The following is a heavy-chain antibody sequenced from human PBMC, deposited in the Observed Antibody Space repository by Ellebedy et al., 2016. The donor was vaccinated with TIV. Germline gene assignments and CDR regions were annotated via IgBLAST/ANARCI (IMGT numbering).Heavy chain of an antibody. J-gene: IGHJ6*02. V-gene: IGHV1-69*13. D-gene: IGHD3-10*01. CDR2: IIPIFRTT. Sequence: SVKVSCKASGGTFSSYTISWVRQAPGQGLEWMGGIIPIFRTTNYARNFQGRVAIIADESTRTARMELSSLRSEDTAVYYCVARDDYHYGMDVWGQGTTVTVSS. CDR3: VARDDYHYGMDV. CDR1: GGTFSSYT.